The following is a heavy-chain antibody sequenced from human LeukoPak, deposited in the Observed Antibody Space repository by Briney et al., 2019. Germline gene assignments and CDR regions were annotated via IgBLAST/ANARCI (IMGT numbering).Heavy chain of an antibody. CDR1: GFHYGDEW. D-gene: IGHD1-20*01. CDR3: SDDNWCFR. CDR2: IESKVDGGTI. V-gene: IGHV3-15*04. J-gene: IGHJ4*02. Sequence: GGSLRLFLSACGFHYGDEWLLGARQAPGKGLEWVGRIESKVDGGTILYAAPVKGRFTITRDDSKSTLYLQMNSLRTEDRPDYYSSDDNWCFRWSQGALVTVSS.